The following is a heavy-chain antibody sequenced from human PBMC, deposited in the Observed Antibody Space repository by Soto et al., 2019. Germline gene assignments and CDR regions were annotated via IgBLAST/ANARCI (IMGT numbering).Heavy chain of an antibody. Sequence: QVQLQQWGAGLLKPSETLSLTCAVYGGSFSGYYWSWIRQPPGKGLEWIGEINHSGSTNYNPSLKSRVTISVDTSKNQFSLKLSSVTAADTAVYYCARGDQKIAAVDYWGQGTLVTVSS. CDR2: INHSGST. V-gene: IGHV4-34*01. CDR1: GGSFSGYY. D-gene: IGHD6-13*01. CDR3: ARGDQKIAAVDY. J-gene: IGHJ4*02.